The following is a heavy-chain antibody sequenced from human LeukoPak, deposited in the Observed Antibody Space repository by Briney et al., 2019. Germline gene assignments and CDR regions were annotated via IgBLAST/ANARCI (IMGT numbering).Heavy chain of an antibody. CDR1: GLTVSSNC. Sequence: PGGSLRLFCAASGLTVSSNCMSWLRQAPGKGLECVSVVYSSGSTYYAESVMGRFTISRDNSNNTLYLKMNNLRAEDTAVYYCARDLNSYWYYGMDVWGQGTTVTVSS. CDR3: ARDLNSYWYYGMDV. CDR2: VYSSGST. V-gene: IGHV3-66*01. J-gene: IGHJ6*02.